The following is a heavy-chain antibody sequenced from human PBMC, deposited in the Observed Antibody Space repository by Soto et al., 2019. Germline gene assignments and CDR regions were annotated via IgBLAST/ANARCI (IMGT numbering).Heavy chain of an antibody. CDR3: AISTVVTLEDAFDI. CDR1: GGTFSSYA. Sequence: SVKVSCKASGGTFSSYAISWVRQAPGQGLEWMGGIIPIFGTANYAQKFQGRVTITADESTSTAYMELSSLRSEDTAVYYCAISTVVTLEDAFDIWGQGTMVTVSS. CDR2: IIPIFGTA. J-gene: IGHJ3*02. D-gene: IGHD2-15*01. V-gene: IGHV1-69*13.